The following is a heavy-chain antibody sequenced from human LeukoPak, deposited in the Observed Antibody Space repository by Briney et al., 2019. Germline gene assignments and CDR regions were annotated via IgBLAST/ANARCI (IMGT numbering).Heavy chain of an antibody. CDR1: GDSITSSYYY. CDR3: ARQRDAAAGTDY. D-gene: IGHD6-13*01. V-gene: IGHV4-39*01. J-gene: IGHJ4*02. Sequence: SETLSLTCTVSGDSITSSYYYWGWIRQPPGKGLEWIGSIYYSGSTYSNPPLKSRVTISVDTSKNQFSLNLSSVTAADTAVYYCARQRDAAAGTDYWGQGILVTVSS. CDR2: IYYSGST.